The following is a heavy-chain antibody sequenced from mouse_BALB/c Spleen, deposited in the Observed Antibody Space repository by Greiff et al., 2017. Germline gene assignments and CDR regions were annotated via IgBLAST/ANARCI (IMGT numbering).Heavy chain of an antibody. CDR3: ARMRPTINWYFDV. CDR1: GYAFTSYN. J-gene: IGHJ1*01. V-gene: IGHV1S135*01. CDR2: IDPYNGGT. D-gene: IGHD2-12*01. Sequence: VQLKESGPELVKPGASVKVSCKASGYAFTSYNMYWVKQSHGKSLEWIGYIDPYNGGTSYNQKFKGKATLTVDKSSSTAYMHLNSLTSEDSAVYYCARMRPTINWYFDVWGAGTTVTVSS.